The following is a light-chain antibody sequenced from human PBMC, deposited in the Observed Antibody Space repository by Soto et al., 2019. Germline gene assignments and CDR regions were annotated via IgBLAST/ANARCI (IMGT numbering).Light chain of an antibody. Sequence: DIQMTQSPSSLSASVGDRVTITCRASQSISSYLNWYQQKPGKAPKLLIYAASSLQSGVPSRFSGSGSGTDFTLTLSRLQPVDFATYYCQQSYSTPPWTFGQGTKVEIK. J-gene: IGKJ1*01. CDR3: QQSYSTPPWT. CDR2: AAS. V-gene: IGKV1-39*01. CDR1: QSISSY.